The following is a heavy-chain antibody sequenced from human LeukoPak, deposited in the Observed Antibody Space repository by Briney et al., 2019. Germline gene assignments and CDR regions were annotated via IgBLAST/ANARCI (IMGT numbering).Heavy chain of an antibody. CDR2: INHSGNT. V-gene: IGHV4-34*01. D-gene: IGHD3-22*01. Sequence: SETLSLTCAVYGGSFSGYYWSWIRQPPGKGLEWIGEINHSGNTNYNPSLKSRVTISVDTSKNQFSLKLSSVTAADTAVYYCAREDSSGYYWGFDYWGQGTLVTVSS. J-gene: IGHJ4*02. CDR1: GGSFSGYY. CDR3: AREDSSGYYWGFDY.